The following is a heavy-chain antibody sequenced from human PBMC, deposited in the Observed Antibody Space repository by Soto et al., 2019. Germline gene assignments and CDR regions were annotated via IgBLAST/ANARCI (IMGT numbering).Heavy chain of an antibody. Sequence: QVQLVESGGGVVQPGRSLRLSCAASGFTFSSYGMHWVRQAPGKGLEWVAVISYDGSNKYYADSVKGRFTISRDNSKNTLYLQMNSLRAEDTAVYYCAKEGSREAKWVMVYWGQGTLVTVSS. CDR1: GFTFSSYG. J-gene: IGHJ4*02. CDR3: AKEGSREAKWVMVY. CDR2: ISYDGSNK. V-gene: IGHV3-30*18. D-gene: IGHD1-26*01.